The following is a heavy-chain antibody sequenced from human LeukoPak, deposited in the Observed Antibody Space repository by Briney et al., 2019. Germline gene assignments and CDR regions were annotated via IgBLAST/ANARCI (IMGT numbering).Heavy chain of an antibody. CDR1: GGSFSGYY. V-gene: IGHV4-34*01. CDR3: ARSGIVVVPAATKDGGNWFDP. Sequence: PSETLSLTCAVYGGSFSGYYWSWIRHPPGKGLEWIGEINHSGSTNYNPSLKSRVTISVDTSKNQFSLKLSSVTAADTAVYCCARSGIVVVPAATKDGGNWFDPWGQGTLVTVSS. D-gene: IGHD2-2*01. CDR2: INHSGST. J-gene: IGHJ5*02.